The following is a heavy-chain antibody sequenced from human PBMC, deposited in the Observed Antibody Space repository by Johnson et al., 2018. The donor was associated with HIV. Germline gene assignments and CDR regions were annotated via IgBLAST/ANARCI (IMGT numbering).Heavy chain of an antibody. V-gene: IGHV3-66*02. CDR3: ARVQCVQWELLDGDAFDI. CDR2: FDTAGDT. CDR1: GFTVSRYY. J-gene: IGHJ3*02. D-gene: IGHD1-26*01. Sequence: VQLVESGGGLVKPGGSLRLSCAASGFTVSRYYMSWVRQAPGKGLEWVSNFDTAGDTYYADSAKGRFTISGDHSKNKVFLQMSSLGSEDTAVYYCARVQCVQWELLDGDAFDIWGQGTMVTVSS.